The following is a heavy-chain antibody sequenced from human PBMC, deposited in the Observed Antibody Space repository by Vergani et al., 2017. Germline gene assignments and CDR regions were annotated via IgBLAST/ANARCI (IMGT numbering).Heavy chain of an antibody. CDR1: GGSISSYY. J-gene: IGHJ6*03. CDR2: IYYSGST. D-gene: IGHD5-12*01. CDR3: ARNKYSCYDLDWGYYYMDV. Sequence: QVQLQESGPGLVKPSETLSLTCTVSGGSISSYYWSWIRQPPGKGLEWIGYIYYSGSTNYNPSLKSRVTISVDTSKNQFSLKLSSVTAADTAVYYCARNKYSCYDLDWGYYYMDVWGKGTTVTVSS. V-gene: IGHV4-59*01.